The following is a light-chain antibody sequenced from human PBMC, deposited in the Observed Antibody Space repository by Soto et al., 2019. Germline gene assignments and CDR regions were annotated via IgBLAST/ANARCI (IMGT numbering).Light chain of an antibody. CDR2: ANS. J-gene: IGLJ1*01. Sequence: QSVLTQPPSVSGAPGQRVTISCTGSSSNIGAGYDVHWYQQLPGTAPKLLIYANSNRPSGVPDRFSGSKSGTSASLAITGLQDEDEADYYCQSYDSSLSGSEVFGTGTKLTVL. V-gene: IGLV1-40*01. CDR3: QSYDSSLSGSEV. CDR1: SSNIGAGYD.